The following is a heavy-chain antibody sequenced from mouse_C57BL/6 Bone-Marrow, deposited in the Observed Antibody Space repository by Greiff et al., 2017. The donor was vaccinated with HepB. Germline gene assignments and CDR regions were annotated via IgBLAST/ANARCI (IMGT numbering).Heavy chain of an antibody. CDR1: GYSFTGYY. Sequence: EVMLVESGPELVKPGASVKISCKASGYSFTGYYMNWVKQSPEKSLEWIGEINPSTGGTTYNQKFKAKATLTVDKSSSTAYMQLKSLTSEDSAVYYCAGTVFAYWGQGTLVTVSA. CDR3: AGTVFAY. CDR2: INPSTGGT. J-gene: IGHJ3*01. V-gene: IGHV1-42*01. D-gene: IGHD4-1*01.